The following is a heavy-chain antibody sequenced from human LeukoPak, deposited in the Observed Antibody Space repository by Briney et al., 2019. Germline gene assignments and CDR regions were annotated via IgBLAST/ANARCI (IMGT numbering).Heavy chain of an antibody. J-gene: IGHJ5*02. Sequence: PSETLSLTCTASGGSISSYYWSWIRQPAGKGLEWIGRIYTSGSTNYNPSLKSRVTMSVDTSKNQFSLKLSSVTAADTAVYYCARDLVRYCSSTSCYGFDPWGQGTLVTVSS. CDR1: GGSISSYY. V-gene: IGHV4-4*07. CDR3: ARDLVRYCSSTSCYGFDP. CDR2: IYTSGST. D-gene: IGHD2-2*01.